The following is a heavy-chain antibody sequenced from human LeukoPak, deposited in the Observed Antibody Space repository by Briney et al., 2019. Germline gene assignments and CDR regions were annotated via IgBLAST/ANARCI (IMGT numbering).Heavy chain of an antibody. J-gene: IGHJ4*02. Sequence: GGSLRLSCAASGFTFSTFSMNWVRQAPGKGLEWVSYITSSSRSKYYADSVKGRFTISRDNAKNSLYLQMNSLRAEDTAVYYFVGWDYVWGGEKKWGKGTLVTVSS. D-gene: IGHD3-16*01. CDR1: GFTFSTFS. V-gene: IGHV3-48*04. CDR2: ITSSSRSK. CDR3: VGWDYVWGGEKK.